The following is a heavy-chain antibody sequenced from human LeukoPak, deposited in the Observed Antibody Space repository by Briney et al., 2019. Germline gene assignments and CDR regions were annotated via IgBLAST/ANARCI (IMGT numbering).Heavy chain of an antibody. CDR3: ARRAGAYSHPYDY. CDR2: IKSDGSST. Sequence: PGGSLRLSCAASGFTFSNFWMHWVRQAPGKGLVWVSGIKSDGSSTSYVDSVKGRFTISRDNAENTLDLQMNGLRAEDTAVYYCARRAGAYSHPYDYWGQGTLVTVSS. J-gene: IGHJ4*02. V-gene: IGHV3-74*01. CDR1: GFTFSNFW. D-gene: IGHD4/OR15-4a*01.